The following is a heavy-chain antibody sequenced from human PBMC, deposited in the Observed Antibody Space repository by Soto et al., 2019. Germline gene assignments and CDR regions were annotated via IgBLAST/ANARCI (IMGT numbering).Heavy chain of an antibody. V-gene: IGHV1-46*01. CDR2: IDPSGGST. D-gene: IGHD6-19*01. CDR3: ARTEQWLVPPFDY. CDR1: GYILTTYY. Sequence: GASVKVSCKASGYILTTYYMHWVRQAPGQGLEWVGIIDPSGGSTSYAQKFQGRVTVTRDTSTSTVYMELSSLRSEDTAIYYCARTEQWLVPPFDYWGQGTLVTVSS. J-gene: IGHJ4*02.